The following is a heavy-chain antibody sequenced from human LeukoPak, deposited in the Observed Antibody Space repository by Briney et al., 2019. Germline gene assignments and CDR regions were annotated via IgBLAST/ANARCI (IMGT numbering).Heavy chain of an antibody. V-gene: IGHV1-2*02. CDR1: GGTFSSYA. CDR3: ARTRIVVVIKAFDY. D-gene: IGHD3-22*01. CDR2: INPNSGGT. Sequence: ASVKVSCRASGGTFSSYAISWVRQAPGQGLEWMGLINPNSGGTNYAQKFQGRVTMTRDTSISTAYMELSRLRSDDTAVYYCARTRIVVVIKAFDYWGQGTLVTVSS. J-gene: IGHJ4*02.